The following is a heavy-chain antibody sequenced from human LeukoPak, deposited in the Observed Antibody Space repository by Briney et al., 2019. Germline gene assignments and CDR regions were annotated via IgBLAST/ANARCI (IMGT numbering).Heavy chain of an antibody. CDR1: GGTFSSYA. CDR3: ARDGLDIVATIPQLIDY. CDR2: IIPIFGTA. V-gene: IGHV1-69*05. J-gene: IGHJ4*02. Sequence: ASVKVSCKASGGTFSSYAISWVRQAPGQGLEWMGGIIPIFGTANYAQKFQGRVTITTDESTSTAYMELSSLRSEDTAVYYCARDGLDIVATIPQLIDYWGQGTLVTVSS. D-gene: IGHD5-12*01.